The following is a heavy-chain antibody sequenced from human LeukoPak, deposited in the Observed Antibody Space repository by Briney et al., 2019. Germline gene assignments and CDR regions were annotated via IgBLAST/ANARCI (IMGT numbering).Heavy chain of an antibody. D-gene: IGHD2-8*02. CDR2: ISGSGGST. J-gene: IGHJ3*02. Sequence: GGSLRLSCTASGFKFDDYGMTWVRQAPGKGLEWVSVISGSGGSTDYADSVKGRFTISGDNSKNTLSLQMNSLRAEDTAVYYCARGSVPVVAMNAFHIWGQGTMVTVSS. CDR3: ARGSVPVVAMNAFHI. V-gene: IGHV3-23*01. CDR1: GFKFDDYG.